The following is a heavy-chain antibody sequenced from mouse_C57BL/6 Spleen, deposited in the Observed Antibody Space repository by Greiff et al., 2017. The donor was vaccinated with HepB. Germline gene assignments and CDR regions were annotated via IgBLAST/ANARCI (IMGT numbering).Heavy chain of an antibody. J-gene: IGHJ2*01. CDR3: ARSNYYGNYDYFDY. CDR1: GYAFSSSW. D-gene: IGHD2-1*01. Sequence: QVQLQQSGPELVKPGASVKISCKASGYAFSSSWMNWVKQRPGKGLEWIGRIYPGDGDTNYNGKFKGKATLTADKSSSTAYMQLSSLTSEDSAVYFCARSNYYGNYDYFDYWGQGTTLTGSS. CDR2: IYPGDGDT. V-gene: IGHV1-82*01.